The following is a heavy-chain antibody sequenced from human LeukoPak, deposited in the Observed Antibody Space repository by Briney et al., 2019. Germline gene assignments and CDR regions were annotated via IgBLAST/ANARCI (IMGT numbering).Heavy chain of an antibody. V-gene: IGHV3-21*01. CDR2: ISNSGGNT. CDR1: GFSFANYA. D-gene: IGHD6-13*01. CDR3: ARPGYSSSWFLDYYYYMDV. J-gene: IGHJ6*03. Sequence: GGSLRLSCAASGFSFANYAMSWVRQAPGKGLEWVSTISNSGGNTHYADSVKGRFTISRDNAKNSLYLQMNSLRAEDTAVYYCARPGYSSSWFLDYYYYMDVWGKGTTVTVSS.